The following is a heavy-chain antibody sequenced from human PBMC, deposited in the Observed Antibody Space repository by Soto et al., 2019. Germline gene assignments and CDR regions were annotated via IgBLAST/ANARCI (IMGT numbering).Heavy chain of an antibody. CDR1: GGTFSSYA. CDR2: IIPIFGTA. Sequence: GASVKVSCKASGGTFSSYAISWVRQAPGQGLEWMGGIIPIFGTANYAQKFQGRVTITADKSTSTAYMELSSLRSEETAVYYCARVRRDGYKLGSEFHYWGQGPLVTVSS. J-gene: IGHJ4*02. D-gene: IGHD5-12*01. V-gene: IGHV1-69*06. CDR3: ARVRRDGYKLGSEFHY.